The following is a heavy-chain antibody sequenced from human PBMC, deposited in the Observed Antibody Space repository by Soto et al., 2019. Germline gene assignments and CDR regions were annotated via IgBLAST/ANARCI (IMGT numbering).Heavy chain of an antibody. CDR2: ISGSGGRT. CDR1: GFPFSSYA. D-gene: IGHD3-16*01. CDR3: AKGGYYSLFDI. J-gene: IGHJ3*02. Sequence: EMQLLESGGGLVQPGGSLSLSCVASGFPFSSYAMSWVRQTPGKALEWVSGISGSGGRTYYADSVKGRFTNSRDNANNTLSVQMHILRVEDTAVYFCAKGGYYSLFDIWGQGTLVTVSA. V-gene: IGHV3-23*01.